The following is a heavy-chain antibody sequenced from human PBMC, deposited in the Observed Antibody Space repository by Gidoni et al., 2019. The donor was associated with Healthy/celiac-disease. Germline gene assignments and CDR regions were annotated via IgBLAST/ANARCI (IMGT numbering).Heavy chain of an antibody. J-gene: IGHJ1*01. D-gene: IGHD6-19*01. V-gene: IGHV4-34*01. CDR1: GGSVSGYY. CDR2: INHSGST. CDR3: ARGTWLVRRGGAEYFQH. Sequence: QVQLQQRGAGLLTPSETLSLTCAVYGGSVSGYYWSWIRQPPGKGLEWIGEINHSGSTNYNPSLKSRVTISVDPSKNQFSLKLSSVTAADTAVYYCARGTWLVRRGGAEYFQHWGQGTLVTVSS.